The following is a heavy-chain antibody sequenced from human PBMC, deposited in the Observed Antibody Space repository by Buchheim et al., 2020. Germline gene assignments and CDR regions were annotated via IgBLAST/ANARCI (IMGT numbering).Heavy chain of an antibody. CDR3: ARDRGGGSYYYYYGMDV. V-gene: IGHV3-30*04. CDR1: GFTFSSYA. J-gene: IGHJ6*02. D-gene: IGHD1-26*01. Sequence: QVQLVESGGGVVQPGRSLRLSCAASGFTFSSYAMHWVRQAPGKGLEWVAVISYDGSNKYYADSVKGRFTISRDNSKNTLYTQMNSLRAEDTAVYYCARDRGGGSYYYYYGMDVWGQGTT. CDR2: ISYDGSNK.